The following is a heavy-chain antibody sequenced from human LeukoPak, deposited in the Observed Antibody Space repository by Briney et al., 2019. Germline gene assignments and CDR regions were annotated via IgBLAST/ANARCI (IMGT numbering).Heavy chain of an antibody. Sequence: ASVKVSCKASGYTFTSYDINWVRQATGQGLEWMGWMNPNSGNTGYAQKFQGRVTMTRNTSISTAYMELSSLRSEDTAVYYCARDGLFQLPFNYYYYMDVWGKGTTVTVSS. CDR1: GYTFTSYD. CDR2: MNPNSGNT. V-gene: IGHV1-8*01. CDR3: ARDGLFQLPFNYYYYMDV. J-gene: IGHJ6*03. D-gene: IGHD2-2*01.